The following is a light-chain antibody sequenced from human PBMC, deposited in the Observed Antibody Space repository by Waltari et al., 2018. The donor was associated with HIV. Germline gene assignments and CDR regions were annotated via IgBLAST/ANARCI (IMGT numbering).Light chain of an antibody. CDR3: HQYHAPPRT. Sequence: FVLTQSPDSLAVSLGERAAITCTSVLSVLNSSNNSTYLDWYQQKLGQPPRVLIYAASTRESGVPDRFGGSGSGTHFTLTITRLQAEDVADYFCHQYHAPPRTFGQGTKVEVK. CDR1: LSVLNSSNNSTY. J-gene: IGKJ1*01. V-gene: IGKV4-1*01. CDR2: AAS.